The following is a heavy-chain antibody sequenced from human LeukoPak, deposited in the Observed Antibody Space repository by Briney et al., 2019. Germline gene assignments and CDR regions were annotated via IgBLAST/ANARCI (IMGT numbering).Heavy chain of an antibody. D-gene: IGHD6-13*01. CDR2: IYYSGST. V-gene: IGHV4-59*01. CDR1: GVSISSYY. CDR3: ARGYSSNWYVY. Sequence: SETLSLTCTVSGVSISSYYWSWIRQPPGKGLEWIGYIYYSGSTNYNPSLKSRVTISVDTSKNQFSLKLSSVTAADTAVYYCARGYSSNWYVYWGQGTLVTVSS. J-gene: IGHJ5*01.